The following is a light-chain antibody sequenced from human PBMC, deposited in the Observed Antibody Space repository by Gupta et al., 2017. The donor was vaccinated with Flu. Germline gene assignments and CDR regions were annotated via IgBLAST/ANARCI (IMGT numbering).Light chain of an antibody. CDR2: DVS. V-gene: IGLV2-11*01. J-gene: IGLJ3*02. CDR3: CSYAGSSTFV. CDR1: SSDVGAYDC. Sequence: QSALIQPRSVSGSPGQSVTISCTGTSSDVGAYDCVSWYQHHPGKAPKVMIYDVSKRPSGVPDRFSGSKSDNTAFLTISGLQAEDEADYYCCSYAGSSTFVFGGGTKLTVL.